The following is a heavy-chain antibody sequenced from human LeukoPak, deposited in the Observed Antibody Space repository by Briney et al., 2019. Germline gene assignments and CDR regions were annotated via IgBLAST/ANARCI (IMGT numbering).Heavy chain of an antibody. J-gene: IGHJ6*03. CDR1: GFTFSSYW. CDR3: ARAYSTYHMDV. Sequence: GGSLRLSCAASGFTFSSYWMTWVRQAPGKGLEWVANIKQDGSEKFYVDSVKGRFTISRDSAKNSLYLQMNSLRAEDTAVYYCARAYSTYHMDVWGKGTTVTVSS. CDR2: IKQDGSEK. V-gene: IGHV3-7*01. D-gene: IGHD4-11*01.